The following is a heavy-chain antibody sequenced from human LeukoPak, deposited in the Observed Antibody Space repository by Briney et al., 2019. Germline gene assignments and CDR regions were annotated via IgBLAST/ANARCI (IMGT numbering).Heavy chain of an antibody. CDR2: IIPILGIA. CDR1: GGTFSSYA. Sequence: SVKVSCKASGGTFSSYAISWVRQAPGQGLEWMGRIIPILGIANYAQKFQGRVTITADKSTSTAYMELSSLRSDDTAVYYCARSEWIQLWSMSYYFDYWGQGTLVTVSS. J-gene: IGHJ4*02. D-gene: IGHD5-18*01. CDR3: ARSEWIQLWSMSYYFDY. V-gene: IGHV1-69*04.